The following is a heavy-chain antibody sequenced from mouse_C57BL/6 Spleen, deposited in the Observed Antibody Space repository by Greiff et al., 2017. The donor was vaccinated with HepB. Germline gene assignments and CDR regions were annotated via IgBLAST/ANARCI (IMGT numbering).Heavy chain of an antibody. D-gene: IGHD1-2*01. Sequence: EVKVVESEGGLVQPGSSMKLSCTASGFTFSDYYMAWVRQVPEKGLEWVANINYDGSSTYYLDSLKSRFIISRDNAKNILYLQMSSLKSEDTATYYCARGGRPGYFDVWGTGTTVTVSS. V-gene: IGHV5-16*01. CDR3: ARGGRPGYFDV. CDR1: GFTFSDYY. CDR2: INYDGSST. J-gene: IGHJ1*03.